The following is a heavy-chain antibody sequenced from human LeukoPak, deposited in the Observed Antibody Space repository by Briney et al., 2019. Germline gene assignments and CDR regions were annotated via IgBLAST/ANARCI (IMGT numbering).Heavy chain of an antibody. V-gene: IGHV4-59*01. CDR1: GGSISSYY. J-gene: IGHJ5*02. CDR3: ARDSLHFWTPVGFDP. D-gene: IGHD3-3*02. Sequence: PSETLCLTCTVSGGSISSYYWSWIRQPPGKGLEWIGYIYYSGSTNYNPSLKSRVTISVDTSKNQFSLKLSSVTAADTAVYYCARDSLHFWTPVGFDPWGQGTLVTVSS. CDR2: IYYSGST.